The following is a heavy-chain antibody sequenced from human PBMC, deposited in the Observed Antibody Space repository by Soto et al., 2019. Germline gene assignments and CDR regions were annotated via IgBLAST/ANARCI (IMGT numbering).Heavy chain of an antibody. Sequence: ASVKLSCKASGGTFSSYAISLVRQAPGQGLEWMGGIIPIFGTANYAQKFQGRVTITADESTSTAYMELSSLRSEDTAVYYCARVKNREQWLSEYDYWGQGTLVTVSS. CDR3: ARVKNREQWLSEYDY. CDR1: GGTFSSYA. CDR2: IIPIFGTA. V-gene: IGHV1-69*13. J-gene: IGHJ4*02. D-gene: IGHD6-19*01.